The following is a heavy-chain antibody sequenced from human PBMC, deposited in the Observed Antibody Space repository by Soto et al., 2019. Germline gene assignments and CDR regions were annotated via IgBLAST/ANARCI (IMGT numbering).Heavy chain of an antibody. Sequence: SVKVSCKASGYTFTSYYMHWVRQAPGQGLEWMGIINPSGGSTSYAQKFQGRVTMTRDTSTSTVYMELSSLRSEDTAVYYCARVNGGYDFWSGYARHYYYGMDVWGQGTTVTV. V-gene: IGHV1-46*01. J-gene: IGHJ6*02. CDR3: ARVNGGYDFWSGYARHYYYGMDV. CDR1: GYTFTSYY. D-gene: IGHD3-3*01. CDR2: INPSGGST.